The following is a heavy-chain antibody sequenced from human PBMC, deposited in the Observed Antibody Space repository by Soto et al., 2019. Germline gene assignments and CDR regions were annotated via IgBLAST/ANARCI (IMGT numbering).Heavy chain of an antibody. CDR1: GFTVSSNY. CDR2: IYSGGST. D-gene: IGHD5-18*01. V-gene: IGHV3-53*04. CDR3: ARDRGYSYGYHYYYYGMDV. Sequence: EVQLVESGGGLVQPGGSLRLSCAASGFTVSSNYMSWVRQAPGTGLEWVSVIYSGGSTYYADSVKGRFTISRHNSKNTLYIQMNSLRAEDTAAYYCARDRGYSYGYHYYYYGMDVWGQGTTVTVSS. J-gene: IGHJ6*02.